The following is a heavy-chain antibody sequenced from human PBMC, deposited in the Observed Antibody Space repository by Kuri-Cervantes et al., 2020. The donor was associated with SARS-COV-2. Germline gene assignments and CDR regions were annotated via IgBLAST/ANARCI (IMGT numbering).Heavy chain of an antibody. CDR2: IISGGTTK. V-gene: IGHV3-48*03. Sequence: GESLKISCAASGFTFSNYEMHWVRQAPGKGLEGVSYIISGGTTKYYPDSVKGRFTLSRENAKNMLFLKMNSVRAEDTAGYYCVRDGDDWSFDYWGQGTLVTVSS. CDR3: VRDGDDWSFDY. D-gene: IGHD3-9*01. CDR1: GFTFSNYE. J-gene: IGHJ4*02.